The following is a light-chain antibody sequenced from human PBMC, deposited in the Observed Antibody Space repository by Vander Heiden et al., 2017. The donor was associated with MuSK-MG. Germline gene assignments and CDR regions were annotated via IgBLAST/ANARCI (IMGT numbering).Light chain of an antibody. CDR1: QSGSGY. Sequence: EIVFAQSPPTVSLSPGERATLSCRAGQSGSGYLAWYKQRPGQAPGLLIYDASNRATGIAARFSGSGSGTDFTLTISSLEPDDFVVYDCQQHETFGPGTKVDIK. V-gene: IGKV3-11*01. CDR2: DAS. J-gene: IGKJ3*01. CDR3: QQHET.